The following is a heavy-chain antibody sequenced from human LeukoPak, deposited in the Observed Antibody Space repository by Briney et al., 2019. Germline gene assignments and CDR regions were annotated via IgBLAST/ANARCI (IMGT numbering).Heavy chain of an antibody. V-gene: IGHV4-39*07. J-gene: IGHJ4*02. CDR2: VYYSGST. Sequence: SETLSLTCTVSGGSISSSSHYWGWIRQPPGKGLEWIGSVYYSGSTYYNPSLKSRVTISVDTSKNQFSLKLSSVTAADTAVYYCARDLDYWGQGTLVTVSS. CDR1: GGSISSSSHY. CDR3: ARDLDY.